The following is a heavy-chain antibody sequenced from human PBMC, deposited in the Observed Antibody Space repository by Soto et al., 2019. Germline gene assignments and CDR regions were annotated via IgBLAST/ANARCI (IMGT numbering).Heavy chain of an antibody. J-gene: IGHJ6*03. V-gene: IGHV3-23*01. Sequence: GGSLRLSCAASGFTFSSYAMSWVRQAPGKGLEWVSAISGSGGSTYYADSVKGRFTISRDNSKNTLYLQMNSLRAEDTAVYYCARDIAAAGTESIHYYYYYMDVWGKGTTVTVSS. D-gene: IGHD6-13*01. CDR2: ISGSGGST. CDR1: GFTFSSYA. CDR3: ARDIAAAGTESIHYYYYYMDV.